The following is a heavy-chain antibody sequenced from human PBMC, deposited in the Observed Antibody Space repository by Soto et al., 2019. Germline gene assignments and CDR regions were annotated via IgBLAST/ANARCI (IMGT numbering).Heavy chain of an antibody. D-gene: IGHD2-15*01. CDR1: GGSISSGGYY. CDR3: ARGWEYCSGGSCYSQYYYYYMDV. CDR2: IYYSGST. Sequence: SETLSLTCTVSGGSISSGGYYWSWIRQHPGKGLEWIGYIYYSGSTYYNPSLKSRVTISVDTSKNQFSLKLSSVTAADTAVYYCARGWEYCSGGSCYSQYYYYYMDVSGKGTTVTVSS. J-gene: IGHJ6*03. V-gene: IGHV4-31*02.